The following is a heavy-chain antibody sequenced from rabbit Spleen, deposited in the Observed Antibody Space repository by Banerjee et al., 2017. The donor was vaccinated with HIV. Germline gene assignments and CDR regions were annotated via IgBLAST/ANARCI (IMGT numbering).Heavy chain of an antibody. D-gene: IGHD2-1*01. CDR1: GFSLSGNYY. CDR2: IYTGSIGST. Sequence: QSLEESGGDLVKPGASLALTCKASGFSLSGNYYMCWVRQAPGKGLEWSACIYTGSIGSTVYASWAKGRFTISKTSSTTVTLQMTSLTAADTATYFCARGSATMTMVITGYYLNLWGPGTLVTVS. J-gene: IGHJ4*01. CDR3: ARGSATMTMVITGYYLNL. V-gene: IGHV1S40*01.